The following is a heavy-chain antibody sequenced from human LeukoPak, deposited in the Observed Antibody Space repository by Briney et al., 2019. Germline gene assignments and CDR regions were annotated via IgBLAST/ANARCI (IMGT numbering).Heavy chain of an antibody. CDR3: ARGRASVVYFDY. V-gene: IGHV3-21*01. CDR2: ISSSSSYI. CDR1: GFTFSSLT. D-gene: IGHD2-15*01. J-gene: IGHJ4*02. Sequence: GGSLRLSGPPSGFTFSSLTMTWVRRAPGKGLKWVSSISSSSSYIYYADSVKGRFTISRDNAKNSLYLQMNSLRAEDTAVYYCARGRASVVYFDYWGQGTLVTVSS.